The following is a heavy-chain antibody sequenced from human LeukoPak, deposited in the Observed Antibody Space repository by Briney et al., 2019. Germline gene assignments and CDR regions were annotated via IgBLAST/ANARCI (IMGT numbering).Heavy chain of an antibody. Sequence: GASVKVSCKASGGTFSSYAISWVRQAPGQGREWMGGIIPIFGTANYAQKFQGRVTITADESTSTAYMELSSLRSEDTAVYYCAKIESPHRVGKRVFDYWGQGTLVTVSS. CDR2: IIPIFGTA. CDR1: GGTFSSYA. CDR3: AKIESPHRVGKRVFDY. D-gene: IGHD2-15*01. J-gene: IGHJ4*02. V-gene: IGHV1-69*13.